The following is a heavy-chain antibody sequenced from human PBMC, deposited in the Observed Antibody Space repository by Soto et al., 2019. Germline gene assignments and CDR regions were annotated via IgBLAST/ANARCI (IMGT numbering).Heavy chain of an antibody. CDR3: ASPIWFGELSTFDP. V-gene: IGHV3-23*01. CDR1: GFTFSSYA. J-gene: IGHJ5*02. D-gene: IGHD3-10*01. Sequence: PGGSLRLSCAASGFTFSSYAMSWVRQAPGKGLEWVSAISGSGGSTYYADSVKGRFTISRDNSKNTLYLQMNSLRAEDTAVYYCASPIWFGELSTFDPWGQGTLVTVSS. CDR2: ISGSGGST.